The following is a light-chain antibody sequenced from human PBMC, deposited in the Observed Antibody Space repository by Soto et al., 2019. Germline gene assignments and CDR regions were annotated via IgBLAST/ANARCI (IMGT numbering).Light chain of an antibody. CDR2: AAS. J-gene: IGKJ3*01. V-gene: IGKV1-39*01. CDR1: QSIRTY. Sequence: DIQVTQSPSSLYASVGDRVTITWRASQSIRTYLSWYQEKPGKAPKLLIYAASSLQSGVPSTFSGSGSGTDFTLTISSLQPEDFASYYCQQSYSSPRTFGPGTKVAIK. CDR3: QQSYSSPRT.